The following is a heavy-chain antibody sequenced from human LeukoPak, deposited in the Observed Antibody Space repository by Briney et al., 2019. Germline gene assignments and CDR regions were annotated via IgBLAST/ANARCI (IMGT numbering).Heavy chain of an antibody. J-gene: IGHJ4*02. CDR3: AGEARGLLY. CDR1: SGSFSGYY. V-gene: IGHV4-34*01. D-gene: IGHD3/OR15-3a*01. CDR2: IKHSGRT. Sequence: SETLSLTCAVYSGSFSGYYWTWIRQPPGKGLEWIGEIKHSGRTTYTPSLKSRVSISVDPSKNQFSLKLSSVTAADTAMYYCAGEARGLLYWGQGTLVTVSS.